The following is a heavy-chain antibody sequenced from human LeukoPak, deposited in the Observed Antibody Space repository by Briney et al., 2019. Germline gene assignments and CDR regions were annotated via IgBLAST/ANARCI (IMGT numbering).Heavy chain of an antibody. J-gene: IGHJ4*02. Sequence: ASVKVSCKASGYTFTSYGISWVRQAPGQGLEWMGWISAYNGNTNYAQKLQGRVTMTTDTSTSTAYMGLSSLRSEDTAVYYCARARRTMVRGVMGDYWGQGTLVTVSS. V-gene: IGHV1-18*01. CDR1: GYTFTSYG. D-gene: IGHD3-10*01. CDR2: ISAYNGNT. CDR3: ARARRTMVRGVMGDY.